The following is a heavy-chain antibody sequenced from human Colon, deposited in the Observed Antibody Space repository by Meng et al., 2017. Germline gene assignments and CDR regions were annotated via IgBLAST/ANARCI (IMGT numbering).Heavy chain of an antibody. CDR3: ARRRGSGSFDY. CDR1: GFTFSSYW. V-gene: IGHV3-7*01. Sequence: GESLKISCAASGFTFSSYWMSGVRQAPGKGLEWVANINLDGSEKYYVDSVKGRFTISRDNAKNSLSLQMNSLRAEDTAVYYCARRRGSGSFDYWGQGTLVTVSS. CDR2: INLDGSEK. J-gene: IGHJ4*02. D-gene: IGHD3-10*01.